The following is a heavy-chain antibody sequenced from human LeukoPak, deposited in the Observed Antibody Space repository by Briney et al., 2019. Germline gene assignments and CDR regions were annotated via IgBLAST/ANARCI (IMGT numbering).Heavy chain of an antibody. CDR3: ARAGYYDSSGYYTWDY. CDR1: GGSISSSHW. Sequence: SETLSLTCAVSGGSISSSHWWSWVRQPPGKGLEWIGEIYHSGSAYYNPSLKSRVTISVDTSKNQFSLKLSSVTAADTAVYYCARAGYYDSSGYYTWDYWGQGTLVTVSS. D-gene: IGHD3-22*01. CDR2: IYHSGSA. V-gene: IGHV4-4*02. J-gene: IGHJ4*02.